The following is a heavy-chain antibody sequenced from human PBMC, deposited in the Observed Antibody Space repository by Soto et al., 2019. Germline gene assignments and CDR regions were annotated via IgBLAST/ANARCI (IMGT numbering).Heavy chain of an antibody. D-gene: IGHD3-10*01. CDR1: GGTFSSHV. J-gene: IGHJ4*02. V-gene: IGHV1-69*01. Sequence: QVQLVQSGAEVKRPGSSVKVSCKASGGTFSSHVFNWVRQATGQGLEWMGGIMPIIGTANYAQKFQGRVTITADESTSTAYMELSSLRSEDTAVYYCARDLEFRDGNISHLDYWGQGTLVTVSS. CDR2: IMPIIGTA. CDR3: ARDLEFRDGNISHLDY.